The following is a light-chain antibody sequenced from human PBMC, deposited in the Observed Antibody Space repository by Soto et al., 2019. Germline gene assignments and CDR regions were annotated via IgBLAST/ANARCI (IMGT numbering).Light chain of an antibody. Sequence: DIQMTQSPSTLSASVGDSVTITCRASQSISRWLARYQQMPGKAPKFLIFAASNLQSGVPSRFSGSGSGTEFTLTISSLQPEDFTVYSCLQYHNLWAFGQGTKVDI. CDR2: AAS. V-gene: IGKV1-5*01. CDR3: LQYHNLWA. CDR1: QSISRW. J-gene: IGKJ1*01.